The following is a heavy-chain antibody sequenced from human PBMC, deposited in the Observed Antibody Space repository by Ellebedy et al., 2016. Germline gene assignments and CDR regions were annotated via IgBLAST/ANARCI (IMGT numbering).Heavy chain of an antibody. CDR2: ISSSGSTI. Sequence: GGSLRLXXAASGFTFSDYYMSWIRQAPGKGLEWVSSISSSGSTIYYTDSVKGRFTISRDNAKKSLYLQMNSLRAEDTAVYYCARDVGTTGSSGYYFDDWGQGTVVTVSS. V-gene: IGHV3-11*04. CDR3: ARDVGTTGSSGYYFDD. J-gene: IGHJ4*02. CDR1: GFTFSDYY. D-gene: IGHD1-1*01.